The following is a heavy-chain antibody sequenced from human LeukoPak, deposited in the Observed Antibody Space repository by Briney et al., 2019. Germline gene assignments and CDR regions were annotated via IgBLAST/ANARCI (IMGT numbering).Heavy chain of an antibody. CDR3: ADLRARSHNWCVP. V-gene: IGHV1-18*04. CDR1: GYTFTSYG. J-gene: IGHJ5*02. Sequence: GASVKVPCKASGYTFTSYGISWVRQAPGQGLEWMGWISAYNGNTKCAKKLQGRVTMTTDPPPSTAYMELRSLRAHHTTGYYCADLRARSHNWCVPWAQGPLVTVSS. D-gene: IGHD3-16*01. CDR2: ISAYNGNT.